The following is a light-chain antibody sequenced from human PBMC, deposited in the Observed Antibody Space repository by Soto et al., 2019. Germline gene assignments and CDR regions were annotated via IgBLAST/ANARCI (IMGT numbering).Light chain of an antibody. J-gene: IGLJ2*01. CDR3: SAYAGSSTWV. V-gene: IGLV2-8*01. CDR1: SXXVGGYNY. Sequence: QSALTQPPSASGSPGQSVTFSCTGTSXXVGGYNYVSWYQQYPGKAPKLMIYEVYKRHSGVPDRFSGSKSGNTASLTVSGXXXXXXXXXYCSAYAGSSTWVFGGGTKLTVL. CDR2: EVY.